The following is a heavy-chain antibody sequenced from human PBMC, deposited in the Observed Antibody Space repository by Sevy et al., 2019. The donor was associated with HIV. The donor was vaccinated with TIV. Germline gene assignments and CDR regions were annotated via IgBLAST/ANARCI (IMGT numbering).Heavy chain of an antibody. CDR2: ISSSSSYI. CDR1: GFTFSDYS. CDR3: AREGWGGAARPNYFDY. D-gene: IGHD6-6*01. J-gene: IGHJ4*02. Sequence: LGGSLRLSCAASGFTFSDYSMNWVRKAPGKGLEWVSIISSSSSYIYYADSRKGRFTISRDNAKNSLYLQMNSLRVEDTAVYYCAREGWGGAARPNYFDYWGQGTLVTVSS. V-gene: IGHV3-21*01.